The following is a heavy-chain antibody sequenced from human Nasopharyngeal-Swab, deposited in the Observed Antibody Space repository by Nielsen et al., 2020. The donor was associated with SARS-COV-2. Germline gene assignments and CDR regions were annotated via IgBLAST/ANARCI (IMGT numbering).Heavy chain of an antibody. V-gene: IGHV1-18*01. CDR2: ISAYNGNT. J-gene: IGHJ5*02. Sequence: WVRQAPGQGLEWMGWISAYNGNTNYAQRLQGRATMTTDTSTNTAYMEMRSLRSDDTAVYYCARTGYCSGGSCYSWWFDPWGQGTLVTVSS. D-gene: IGHD2-15*01. CDR3: ARTGYCSGGSCYSWWFDP.